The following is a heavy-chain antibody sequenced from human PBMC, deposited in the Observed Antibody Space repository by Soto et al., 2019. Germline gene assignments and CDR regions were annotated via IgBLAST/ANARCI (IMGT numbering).Heavy chain of an antibody. CDR1: GFTFSSYG. D-gene: IGHD3-22*01. CDR2: IWYDGSNK. CDR3: ARDGKDYDSSGYYYYYYGMDV. Sequence: PGGSLRLSCAASGFTFSSYGMHWVRQAPGKGLEWVAVIWYDGSNKYYADSVKGRFTISRDNSKNTLYLQMNSLRAEDTAVYYCARDGKDYDSSGYYYYYYGMDVWGQGTTVTVSS. V-gene: IGHV3-33*01. J-gene: IGHJ6*02.